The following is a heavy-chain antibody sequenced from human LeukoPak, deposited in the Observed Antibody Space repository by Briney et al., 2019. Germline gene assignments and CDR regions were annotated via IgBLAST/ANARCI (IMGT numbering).Heavy chain of an antibody. CDR1: GYTFTSYY. CDR3: ARDLNRLTIFGVVINTASYYYGMDV. D-gene: IGHD3-3*01. J-gene: IGHJ6*02. V-gene: IGHV1-46*01. Sequence: ASVKVSCTASGYTFTSYYMHWVRQAPGQGLEWMGIINPSGGSTSYAQKFQGRVTMTRDTSTSTVYMELSSLRSEDTAVYYCARDLNRLTIFGVVINTASYYYGMDVWGQGTTVTVSS. CDR2: INPSGGST.